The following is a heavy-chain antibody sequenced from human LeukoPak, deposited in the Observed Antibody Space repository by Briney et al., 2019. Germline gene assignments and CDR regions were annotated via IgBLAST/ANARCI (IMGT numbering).Heavy chain of an antibody. D-gene: IGHD3-9*01. CDR1: GFSLEAYA. CDR3: IKDMGFDLLKDAFHV. V-gene: IGHV3-9*01. CDR2: ISWDSGSQ. Sequence: GRSLRLSCVGSGFSLEAYATHWVRQVPGKGLEWVSSISWDSGSQAYTDSVKGRFTISRDNDKNSLYLQMNSLRLEDTAFYYCIKDMGFDLLKDAFHVWGQGTLVTVSS. J-gene: IGHJ3*01.